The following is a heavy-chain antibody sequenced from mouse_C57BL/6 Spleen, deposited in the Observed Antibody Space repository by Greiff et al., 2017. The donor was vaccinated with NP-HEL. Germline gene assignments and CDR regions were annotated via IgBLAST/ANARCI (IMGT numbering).Heavy chain of an antibody. CDR2: ILPGSGST. Sequence: QVQLKQSGAELMKPGASVKLSCKATGYTFTGYWIEWVKQRPGHGLEWIGEILPGSGSTHYNEQFKGKATFTADTSSNTAYMQLSSLTTEDSAIYYCERGDYGSSYAEYGGQGTTLTVYS. CDR3: ERGDYGSSYAEY. D-gene: IGHD1-1*01. V-gene: IGHV1-9*01. CDR1: GYTFTGYW. J-gene: IGHJ2*01.